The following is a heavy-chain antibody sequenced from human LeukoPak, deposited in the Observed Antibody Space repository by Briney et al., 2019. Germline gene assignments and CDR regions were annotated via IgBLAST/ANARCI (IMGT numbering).Heavy chain of an antibody. D-gene: IGHD6-6*01. CDR2: IYHSGST. Sequence: PSETLSLTCTVSGYSISSGYYWGWIRPPPGKGLEWIGSIYHSGSTNYNPSLKSRVTISVDTSKNQFSLKLSSVTAADTAVYYCARESGYRGSSSSPGDYWGQGTLVTVSS. V-gene: IGHV4-38-2*02. CDR1: GYSISSGYY. CDR3: ARESGYRGSSSSPGDY. J-gene: IGHJ4*02.